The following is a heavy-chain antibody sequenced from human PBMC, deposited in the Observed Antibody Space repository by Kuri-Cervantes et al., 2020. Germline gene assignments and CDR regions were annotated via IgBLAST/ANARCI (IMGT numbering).Heavy chain of an antibody. V-gene: IGHV4-31*03. CDR2: IYYSGST. Sequence: LRLSCTVSGGSISSGGYYWSWIRQHPGKGLEWIGYIYYSGSTYYNPSLKSRVTISVDTSKNQFSLKLSSVTAADTAVYYCARDKVPSPGFTKDIDMDVWGQGTTVTVSS. J-gene: IGHJ6*02. CDR3: ARDKVPSPGFTKDIDMDV. D-gene: IGHD2-2*01. CDR1: GGSISSGGYY.